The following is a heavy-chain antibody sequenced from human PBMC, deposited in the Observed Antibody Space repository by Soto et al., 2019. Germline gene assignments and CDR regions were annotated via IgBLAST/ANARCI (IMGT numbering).Heavy chain of an antibody. CDR3: ATDPGYSARCIQGDYYYGMDV. Sequence: SVKVSCKASGGTFSSYTISWVRQAPGQGLEWMGRIIPILGIANYAQKFQGRVTMTADKSTSTAYMELSSLRSEDTAVYYCATDPGYSARCIQGDYYYGMDVWGQGTPVTVSS. D-gene: IGHD1-26*01. V-gene: IGHV1-69*04. CDR1: GGTFSSYT. CDR2: IIPILGIA. J-gene: IGHJ6*02.